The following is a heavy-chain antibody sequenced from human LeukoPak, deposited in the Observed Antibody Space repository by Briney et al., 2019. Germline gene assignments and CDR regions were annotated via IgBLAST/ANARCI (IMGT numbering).Heavy chain of an antibody. CDR3: AKEGLNIATRDFFDS. J-gene: IGHJ4*02. CDR2: ISNSGGST. Sequence: GGSLRLSCAASGFIFRNYVVAWVRQAPGKGLEWVSEISNSGGSTYYADSVKGRFTISRDNSKNTLYLQMNSLRAEDTAVYYCAKEGLNIATRDFFDSWGQGTLVTVSS. CDR1: GFIFRNYV. V-gene: IGHV3-23*01. D-gene: IGHD6-6*01.